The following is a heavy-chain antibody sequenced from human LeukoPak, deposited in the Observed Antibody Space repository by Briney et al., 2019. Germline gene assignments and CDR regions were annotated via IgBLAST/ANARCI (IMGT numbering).Heavy chain of an antibody. J-gene: IGHJ3*01. Sequence: GGSLRLSCAVSGFTFSNAWMSWVRQAPGKGLEWVGRIKSKTDGGTTDYAAPVKGRFTISRDDSKNTLYLQMNSLRVEDTAVYYCAQGDSYYDFLLSVWGQGTMVTVSS. V-gene: IGHV3-15*01. CDR2: IKSKTDGGTT. CDR1: GFTFSNAW. D-gene: IGHD3-3*01. CDR3: AQGDSYYDFLLSV.